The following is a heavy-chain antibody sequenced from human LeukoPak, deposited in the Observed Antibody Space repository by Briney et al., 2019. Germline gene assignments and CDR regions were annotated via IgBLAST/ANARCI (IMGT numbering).Heavy chain of an antibody. CDR2: ISSSGSTI. V-gene: IGHV3-48*03. Sequence: GGSLRLSCAASGFTFSSYEMNWVRQAPGKGLEWVSYISSSGSTIYYADSVKGRFTISRDNAKNSLCLQMNSLRAEDTAVYYCARDQETTAYYYYGMDVWGQGTTVTVSS. J-gene: IGHJ6*02. CDR3: ARDQETTAYYYYGMDV. CDR1: GFTFSSYE. D-gene: IGHD1-1*01.